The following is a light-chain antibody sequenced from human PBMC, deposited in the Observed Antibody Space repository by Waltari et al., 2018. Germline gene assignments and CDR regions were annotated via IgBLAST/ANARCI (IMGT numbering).Light chain of an antibody. J-gene: IGLJ2*01. Sequence: QSALPQPASVSGSPGQSITISCIGTSSDVGGYNYFSWYQQHPGKVPKLLIYDVSNRPSGVSNRFSGSKAGNTASLTISGLQAEDEADYYCSSYTSISTPVVFGGGTKLTVL. CDR2: DVS. CDR3: SSYTSISTPVV. V-gene: IGLV2-14*03. CDR1: SSDVGGYNY.